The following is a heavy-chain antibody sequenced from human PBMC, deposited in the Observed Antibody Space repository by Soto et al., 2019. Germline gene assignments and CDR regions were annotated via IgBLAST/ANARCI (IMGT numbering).Heavy chain of an antibody. CDR2: INAGNGNT. Sequence: QAQLVQSGAEVKKPGASVKVSCKASGYTITNYAIHWVRQAPGQGLEWMGWINAGNGNTKYSQNFQGRVTITRDTSARTAYLELSSLRSEDTAVYFFARSDMTVAAAFNIWGQGTKVTVSS. D-gene: IGHD6-19*01. V-gene: IGHV1-3*01. J-gene: IGHJ3*02. CDR3: ARSDMTVAAAFNI. CDR1: GYTITNYA.